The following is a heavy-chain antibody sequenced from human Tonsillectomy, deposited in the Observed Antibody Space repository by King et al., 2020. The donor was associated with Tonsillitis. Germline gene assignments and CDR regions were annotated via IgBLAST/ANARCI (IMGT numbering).Heavy chain of an antibody. J-gene: IGHJ3*02. Sequence: QLVQSGAEVKKPGESLRISCKGSGYSFTSYWIAWVRQMPGKGLEWMGIIYPDDSDTRYSPSSQGQVTISADKSISTAYLQWSSLKASDTAMYYCASSKITIFGVRGAFDIWGQGTMVTVPS. CDR3: ASSKITIFGVRGAFDI. D-gene: IGHD3-3*01. CDR2: IYPDDSDT. V-gene: IGHV5-51*01. CDR1: GYSFTSYW.